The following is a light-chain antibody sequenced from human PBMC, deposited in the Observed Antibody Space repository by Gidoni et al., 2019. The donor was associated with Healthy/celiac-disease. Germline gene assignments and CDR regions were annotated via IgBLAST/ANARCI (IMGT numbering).Light chain of an antibody. V-gene: IGKV3-11*01. Sequence: IVLTQSPATLSLSPGERATLSCRASQSVSSYLAWYQQKPGQAPRLLIYDASNRATGIPARFSGSGAGTDVTLTISSREPEDFAVYYCQQRSNWPVTFXQXTRLEIK. CDR1: QSVSSY. CDR2: DAS. J-gene: IGKJ5*01. CDR3: QQRSNWPVT.